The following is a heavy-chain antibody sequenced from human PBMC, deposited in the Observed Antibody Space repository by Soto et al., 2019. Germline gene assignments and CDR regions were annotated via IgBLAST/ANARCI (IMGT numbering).Heavy chain of an antibody. CDR1: GGTFSSYA. J-gene: IGHJ4*02. CDR3: ARDWTDDYSNYGVLGLFDY. CDR2: INPSGGST. D-gene: IGHD4-4*01. V-gene: IGHV1-46*03. Sequence: ASVKVSCKASGGTFSSYAISWVRQAPGQGLEWMGIINPSGGSTSYAQKFQGRVTMTRDTSTSTVYMELSSLRSEDTAVYYCARDWTDDYSNYGVLGLFDYWGQGTLVTVSS.